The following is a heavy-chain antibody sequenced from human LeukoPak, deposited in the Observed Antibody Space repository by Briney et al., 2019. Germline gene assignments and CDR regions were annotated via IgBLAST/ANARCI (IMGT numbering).Heavy chain of an antibody. V-gene: IGHV1-2*02. CDR2: ISPNSGVR. CDR1: GYTFTGYY. D-gene: IGHD4-23*01. CDR3: ARQGARVKGIDY. Sequence: ASVKVSCKASGYTFTGYYMHWVRQAPGQGLEWMGWISPNSGVRNYAQKFQGRVAMPRDASISTVYMELSRLRSDDTAVYYCARQGARVKGIDYWGQGTLVTVSS. J-gene: IGHJ4*02.